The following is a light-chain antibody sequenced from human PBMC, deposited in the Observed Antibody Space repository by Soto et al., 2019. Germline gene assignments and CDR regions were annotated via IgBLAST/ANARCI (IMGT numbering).Light chain of an antibody. CDR1: SSDVGGYNY. V-gene: IGLV2-14*01. J-gene: IGLJ1*01. CDR2: EVS. CDR3: SSYTSSSTLNYV. Sequence: QSVLTPPSSLSGSPGQSITISCTGTSSDVGGYNYVSWYQQHPGKAPRVMIYEVSNRPSGVSNRFSGSKSGNTASLTISGLQAEDEADYYCSSYTSSSTLNYVFGTGTKVTVL.